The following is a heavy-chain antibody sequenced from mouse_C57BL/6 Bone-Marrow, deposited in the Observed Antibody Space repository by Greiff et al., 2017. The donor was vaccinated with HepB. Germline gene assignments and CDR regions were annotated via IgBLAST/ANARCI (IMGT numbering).Heavy chain of an antibody. J-gene: IGHJ4*01. V-gene: IGHV14-4*01. CDR3: TTPDYAMDY. CDR2: IDPENGDT. CDR1: GFNIKDDY. Sequence: VQLQESGAELVRPGASVKLSCTASGFNIKDDYMHWVKQRPEQGLEWIGWIDPENGDTEYASKFQGKATITADTSSNTAYLQLSSLTSEDTAVYYCTTPDYAMDYWGQGTSVTVSS.